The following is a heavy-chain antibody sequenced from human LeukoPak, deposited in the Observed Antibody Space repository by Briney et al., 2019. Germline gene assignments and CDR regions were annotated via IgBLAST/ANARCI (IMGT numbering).Heavy chain of an antibody. CDR2: ISTDGGST. V-gene: IGHV3-74*01. J-gene: IGHJ4*02. D-gene: IGHD1-26*01. Sequence: GASLRLSCVASGFTLSSHWMHWLRLAPGKGLVWVSRISTDGGSTGYADSVKGRFTISRDNARNTLYLQMTSLRAEDTAVYYCAREDEYSGCYHYWGQGTLVTVS. CDR3: AREDEYSGCYHY. CDR1: GFTLSSHW.